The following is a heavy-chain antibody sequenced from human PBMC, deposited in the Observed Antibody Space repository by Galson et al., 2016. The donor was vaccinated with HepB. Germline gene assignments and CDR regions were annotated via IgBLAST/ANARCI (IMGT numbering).Heavy chain of an antibody. CDR1: GFTFGSYS. D-gene: IGHD2-2*01. J-gene: IGHJ4*02. V-gene: IGHV3-48*02. CDR3: ARDVSPYASPPDY. Sequence: SLRLSCAASGFTFGSYSMNWVRQAPGKGLEWVSYIGDTGSRIYYADSAKGRFTISRDNAKDSVYLQMNSLRDDDTAVYYCARDVSPYASPPDYWGQGTLVTVSS. CDR2: IGDTGSRI.